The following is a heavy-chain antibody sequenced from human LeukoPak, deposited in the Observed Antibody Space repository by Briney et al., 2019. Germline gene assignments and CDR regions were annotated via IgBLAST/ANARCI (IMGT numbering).Heavy chain of an antibody. CDR2: INRDGKIT. CDR1: GFTFSSHS. Sequence: PGGSLRLSCAASGFTFSSHSMHWVRQAPGKGLVWVSRINRDGKITRYADSVEGRFTISRDNAKNSLYLQMSSLRAEDTAVYYCAKSPDSSYYYMDVWGKGTTVTVSS. D-gene: IGHD6-6*01. V-gene: IGHV3-74*01. J-gene: IGHJ6*03. CDR3: AKSPDSSYYYMDV.